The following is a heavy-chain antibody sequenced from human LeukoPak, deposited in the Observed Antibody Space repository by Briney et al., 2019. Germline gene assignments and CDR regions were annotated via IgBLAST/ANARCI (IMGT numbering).Heavy chain of an antibody. CDR2: IKKDGSEE. CDR1: GFTFSSAW. D-gene: IGHD1-26*01. Sequence: GGSLRLSCAASGFTFSSAWMSWVRQAPGKGLEWVANIKKDGSEEYYVDSVKGRVTISRDNAKNSLYLQMNSLRAEDTAVYYCARNIFTCIGGEARGIMSYWGQGTLVTVSS. V-gene: IGHV3-7*01. CDR3: ARNIFTCIGGEARGIMSY. J-gene: IGHJ4*02.